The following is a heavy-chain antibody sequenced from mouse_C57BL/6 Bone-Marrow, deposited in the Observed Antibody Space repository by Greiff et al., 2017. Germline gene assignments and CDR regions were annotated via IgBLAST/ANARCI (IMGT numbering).Heavy chain of an antibody. CDR2: ISSGSSTI. CDR1: GFTFSDYG. D-gene: IGHD1-1*01. Sequence: EVKLMESGGGLVKPGGSLKLSCAASGFTFSDYGMHWVRQAPEKGLEWVAYISSGSSTIYYADTVKGRFTISRDNAKNTLFLQMTSLRSEDTAMYYCVENYYGSSYYFAYWGQGTLVTVSA. CDR3: VENYYGSSYYFAY. J-gene: IGHJ3*01. V-gene: IGHV5-17*01.